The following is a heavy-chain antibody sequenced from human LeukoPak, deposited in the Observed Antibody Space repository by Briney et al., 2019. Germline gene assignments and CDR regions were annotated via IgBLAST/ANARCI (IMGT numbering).Heavy chain of an antibody. CDR2: IYYSGST. CDR3: ARDGDKGSTFDY. Sequence: SETLSLTCTVSGGSISSGGYYWSWIRQHPGKGLEWIGYIYYSGSTYHNPSLKSRVTISVDTSKNQFSLKLSSVTAADTAVYYCARDGDKGSTFDYWGQGTLVTVSS. D-gene: IGHD1-1*01. CDR1: GGSISSGGYY. V-gene: IGHV4-31*03. J-gene: IGHJ4*02.